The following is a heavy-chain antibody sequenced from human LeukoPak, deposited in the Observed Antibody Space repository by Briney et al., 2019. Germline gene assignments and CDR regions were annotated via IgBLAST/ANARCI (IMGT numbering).Heavy chain of an antibody. V-gene: IGHV3-21*01. D-gene: IGHD1-26*01. Sequence: PGGSLRLSCAASGFTFSAYSMNWVRQAPGKGLEWVSSAGTSSSYIYYADSVKGRFTISRDNAKNSLYLQMNSLRAEDTAVYYCARWGSFDYWGQGTLVTVSS. CDR2: AGTSSSYI. CDR1: GFTFSAYS. J-gene: IGHJ4*02. CDR3: ARWGSFDY.